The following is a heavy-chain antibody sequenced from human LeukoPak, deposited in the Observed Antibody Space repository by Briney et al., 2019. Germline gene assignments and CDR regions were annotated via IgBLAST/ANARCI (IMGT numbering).Heavy chain of an antibody. CDR2: ISGSGGST. CDR3: AREIVQDIVVVPAAIVHGMDV. V-gene: IGHV3-23*01. CDR1: GFTFSSYA. J-gene: IGHJ6*02. Sequence: GGSLRLSCAASGFTFSSYAMSWVRQAPGKGLEWVSAISGSGGSTYYADSAKGRFTISRDNSKNTLYLQMSSLRSEDTAVYYCAREIVQDIVVVPAAIVHGMDVWGQGTTVTVSS. D-gene: IGHD2-2*02.